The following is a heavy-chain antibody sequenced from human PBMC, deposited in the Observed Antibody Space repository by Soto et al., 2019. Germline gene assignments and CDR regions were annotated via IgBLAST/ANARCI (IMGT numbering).Heavy chain of an antibody. D-gene: IGHD3-22*01. V-gene: IGHV3-30-3*01. CDR2: ISYDGSNK. CDR3: ARGHYYAGFKAPFWDY. J-gene: IGHJ4*02. Sequence: QVQLVESGGGVVQPGRSLRLSCAASGFTFSSFAMHWVRQAPGKGLEWVAVISYDGSNKYYADSVKGRFTISRDNSKNTLYLQMNSLRAEDTAVYYCARGHYYAGFKAPFWDYWGQGTLVTVSS. CDR1: GFTFSSFA.